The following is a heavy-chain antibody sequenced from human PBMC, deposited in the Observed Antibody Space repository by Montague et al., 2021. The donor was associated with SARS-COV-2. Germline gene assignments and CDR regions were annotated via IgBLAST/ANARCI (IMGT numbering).Heavy chain of an antibody. CDR2: ITHGGNI. J-gene: IGHJ3*01. CDR3: ARGQVTAFANLIVFPAAGALDS. V-gene: IGHV4-34*01. CDR1: GGSFNDYY. Sequence: SETLSLTCAVYGGSFNDYYWTWVRQPPGKGLEWIGEITHGGNIKYNPSLQNRVTMSVDKSKNQFSLKLTSATAADTATYYCARGQVTAFANLIVFPAAGALDSWGRGTTVTDSS. D-gene: IGHD2-21*01.